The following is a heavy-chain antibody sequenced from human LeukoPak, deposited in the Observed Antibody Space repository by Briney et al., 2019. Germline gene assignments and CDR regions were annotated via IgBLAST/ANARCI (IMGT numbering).Heavy chain of an antibody. CDR3: ARGGYRLEPRMYYYDILTGYWFDP. CDR1: GGSISSGGYY. J-gene: IGHJ5*02. D-gene: IGHD3-9*01. CDR2: INHSGST. V-gene: IGHV4-30-2*01. Sequence: PSQTLSLTCTVSGGSISSGGYYWSWIRQPPGKGLEWIGEINHSGSTNYNPSLKSRVTISVDTSKNQFSLKLSSVTAADTAVYYCARGGYRLEPRMYYYDILTGYWFDPWGQGTLVTVSS.